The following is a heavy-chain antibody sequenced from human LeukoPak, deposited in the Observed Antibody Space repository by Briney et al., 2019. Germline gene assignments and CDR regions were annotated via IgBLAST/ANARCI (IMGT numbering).Heavy chain of an antibody. V-gene: IGHV4-39*01. CDR2: IYYSGST. J-gene: IGHJ4*02. CDR1: GGSISSSSYY. Sequence: SETLSLTCTVSGGSISSSSYYWGWIRQPPGKGLEWIGSIYYSGSTYYNPSLKSRVTISVDTSKNQFSLKLSSVTAADTAVYYCARRRDLFDYWGQGTLITVSS. CDR3: ARRRDLFDY.